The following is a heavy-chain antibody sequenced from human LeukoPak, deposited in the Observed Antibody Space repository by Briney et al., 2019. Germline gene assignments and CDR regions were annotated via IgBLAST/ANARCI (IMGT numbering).Heavy chain of an antibody. CDR1: GGSISSYY. CDR3: AGSSSGWYSRPGPTFDY. J-gene: IGHJ4*02. CDR2: IYYSGST. Sequence: SETLSLTCTVSGGSISSYYWGWIRQPPGKGLKWIGSIYYSGSTYYNPSLKSRVTISVDTSKNQFSLKLSSVTAADTAVYYCAGSSSGWYSRPGPTFDYWGQGTLVTVSS. D-gene: IGHD6-19*01. V-gene: IGHV4-39*01.